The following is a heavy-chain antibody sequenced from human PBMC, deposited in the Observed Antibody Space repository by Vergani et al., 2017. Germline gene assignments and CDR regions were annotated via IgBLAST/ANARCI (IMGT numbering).Heavy chain of an antibody. D-gene: IGHD3-3*01. Sequence: QVQLQESGPGLVKPSQTLSLTCTVSGGSISSGSYYWSWIRQPAGKGLEWIGRIYTSGSTNYNPSLKSRVTISVDTSKNQFSLKLSSVTAADTAVYYCARDQKELWSGYYHNWFDPWGQGTLVTVSS. J-gene: IGHJ5*02. CDR2: IYTSGST. CDR1: GGSISSGSYY. V-gene: IGHV4-61*02. CDR3: ARDQKELWSGYYHNWFDP.